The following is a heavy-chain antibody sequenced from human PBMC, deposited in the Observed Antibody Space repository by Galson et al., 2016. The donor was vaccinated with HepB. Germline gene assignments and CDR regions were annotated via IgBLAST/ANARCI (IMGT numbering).Heavy chain of an antibody. D-gene: IGHD2-15*01. Sequence: ETLSLTCALSGYSISSSNWWSWVRQPPGKGLEWIGEIFHTGRTNYNPSLKSRVTMSIDKSNNHFSMKLSFMTAADTAVYYCVRDVGTDAFDIWGQGTMVTVSS. V-gene: IGHV4-4*02. CDR3: VRDVGTDAFDI. CDR2: IFHTGRT. CDR1: GYSISSSNW. J-gene: IGHJ3*02.